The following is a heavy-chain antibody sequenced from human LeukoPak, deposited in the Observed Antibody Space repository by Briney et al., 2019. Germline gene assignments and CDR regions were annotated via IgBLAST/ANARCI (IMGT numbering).Heavy chain of an antibody. CDR1: GFTFSTYE. V-gene: IGHV3-48*03. Sequence: PGGSLRLSCAASGFTFSTYEMNWVRQAPGKGLEWVSHISSSGSTINYADSVKGRFTISRDNAKNSVHLQMDSLRAEDTAVYYCARLYCSSSSCTFDNWGQGTLVTVSS. CDR2: ISSSGSTI. J-gene: IGHJ4*02. CDR3: ARLYCSSSSCTFDN. D-gene: IGHD2-2*01.